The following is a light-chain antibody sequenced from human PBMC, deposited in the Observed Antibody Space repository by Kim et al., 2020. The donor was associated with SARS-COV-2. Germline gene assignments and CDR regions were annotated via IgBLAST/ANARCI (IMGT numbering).Light chain of an antibody. CDR2: GKN. Sequence: SSELTQDPAVSVALGQTVRITCQGDSLRSYYASWYQQKPGQAPVLVIYGKNNRPSGIPDRFSGFSSGNTASLTITGAQAEDEADYYCNSRDSSGNHRNVV. CDR1: SLRSYY. J-gene: IGLJ2*01. V-gene: IGLV3-19*01. CDR3: NSRDSSGNHRNVV.